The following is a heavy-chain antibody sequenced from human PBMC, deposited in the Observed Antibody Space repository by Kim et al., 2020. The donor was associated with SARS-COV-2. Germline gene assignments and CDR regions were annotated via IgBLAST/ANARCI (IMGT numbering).Heavy chain of an antibody. V-gene: IGHV3-66*04. Sequence: YADSVKGRFTISKDNSKNTLYLQMDSLRVEDTAIYYCARPHSGAFSYAFDIWGQGAKVTVS. J-gene: IGHJ3*02. CDR3: ARPHSGAFSYAFDI. D-gene: IGHD3-10*01.